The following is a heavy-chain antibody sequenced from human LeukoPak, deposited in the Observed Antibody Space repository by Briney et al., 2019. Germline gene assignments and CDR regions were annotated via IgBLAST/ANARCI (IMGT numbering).Heavy chain of an antibody. CDR1: GGSISSSSYY. Sequence: SETLSLTCTVPGGSISSSSYYWGWARQPPGKGLEWIGSIYYDGSTHHNPSLESRVTISADRSKNQYSLRLSSVTAADTAVYYCAIDSGDHRVVYWGQGTLVTVSS. J-gene: IGHJ4*02. CDR2: IYYDGST. CDR3: AIDSGDHRVVY. D-gene: IGHD1-26*01. V-gene: IGHV4-39*01.